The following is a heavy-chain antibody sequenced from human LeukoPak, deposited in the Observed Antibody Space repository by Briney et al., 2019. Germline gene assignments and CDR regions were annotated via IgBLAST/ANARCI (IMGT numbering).Heavy chain of an antibody. Sequence: GRSLRLSCAASGFTFSSYGMHWVRQAPGKGLEWVAVIWYGGSNKYYADSVKGRFTISRDNSNNTLYLQMNSLRAEDTAVYYCARGLQSGTQRGYFDYWGQGTLVTVSS. CDR2: IWYGGSNK. V-gene: IGHV3-33*08. CDR1: GFTFSSYG. J-gene: IGHJ4*02. CDR3: ARGLQSGTQRGYFDY. D-gene: IGHD3-10*01.